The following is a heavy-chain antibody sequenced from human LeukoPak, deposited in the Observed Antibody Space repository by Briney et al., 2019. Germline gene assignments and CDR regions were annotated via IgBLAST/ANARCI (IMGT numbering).Heavy chain of an antibody. V-gene: IGHV3-30*02. Sequence: PGGSLRLSCAASGFTFSNYGMHWVRQAPGKGLEWVAAIWYDGSNKYYGDSVKGRFTISRDNSKNRLYLQMNSLRAEDTAVYYCAKAYYYGMDVWGQGTTVTVSS. CDR1: GFTFSNYG. CDR2: IWYDGSNK. CDR3: AKAYYYGMDV. J-gene: IGHJ6*02.